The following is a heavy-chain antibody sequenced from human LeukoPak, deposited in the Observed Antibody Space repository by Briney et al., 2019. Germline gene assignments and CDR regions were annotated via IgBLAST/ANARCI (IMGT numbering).Heavy chain of an antibody. CDR2: INWNGGST. V-gene: IGHV3-20*04. J-gene: IGHJ3*02. D-gene: IGHD2-2*01. CDR1: GFTFDDYG. CDR3: ARVWGGYCSSTSCYGALDI. Sequence: GGSLRLSCAASGFTFDDYGMSWVRQAPGKGLEWVSGINWNGGSTGYADSVKGRFTISRDNAKNSLYLQMNSLRAEDTALYYCARVWGGYCSSTSCYGALDIWGQGTMVTVSS.